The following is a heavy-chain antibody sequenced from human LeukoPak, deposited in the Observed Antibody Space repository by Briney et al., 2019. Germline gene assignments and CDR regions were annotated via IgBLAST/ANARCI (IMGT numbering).Heavy chain of an antibody. CDR3: AREVGYSAVAGEGGYWFDL. CDR2: IYYSGST. J-gene: IGHJ5*02. Sequence: PSETLSLTCTVSGGSISSGDYYWSWIRQPPGKGLEWIGYIYYSGSTYYNPSLKSRVTISVDTSKNQFSLKLSSVTAADTAVYYCAREVGYSAVAGEGGYWFDLWGQGTLVTVSS. D-gene: IGHD6-19*01. CDR1: GGSISSGDYY. V-gene: IGHV4-30-4*01.